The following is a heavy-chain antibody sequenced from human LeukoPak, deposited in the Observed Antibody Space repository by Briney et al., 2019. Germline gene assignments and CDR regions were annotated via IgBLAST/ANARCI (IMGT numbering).Heavy chain of an antibody. CDR1: GYTFTSYY. V-gene: IGHV1-46*01. Sequence: ASVKVSCKASGYTFTSYYMHWVRQAPGQGLEWMGIINPSGGSTSYAQKFQGRVTMTRDTSTSTAYMELRSLRSDDTAVYYCARAFRSSIAARRGPTDYWGQGTLVTVSS. CDR3: ARAFRSSIAARRGPTDY. D-gene: IGHD6-6*01. J-gene: IGHJ4*02. CDR2: INPSGGST.